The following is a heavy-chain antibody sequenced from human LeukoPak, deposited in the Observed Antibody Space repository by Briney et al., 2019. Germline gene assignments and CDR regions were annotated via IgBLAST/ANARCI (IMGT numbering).Heavy chain of an antibody. D-gene: IGHD4-17*01. CDR2: ISYEGSNK. CDR3: AKDLSYDYGDYGGGFFYYYYGMDV. J-gene: IGHJ6*04. CDR1: GFTFSSYG. Sequence: GGSLRLSCAASGFTFSSYGMHWVRQAPGKGLEGVAVISYEGSNKNYADSVKGRFTISRDNSKNTLYLQMNSLRAEDTAVYYCAKDLSYDYGDYGGGFFYYYYGMDVWGKGTTVTVSS. V-gene: IGHV3-30*18.